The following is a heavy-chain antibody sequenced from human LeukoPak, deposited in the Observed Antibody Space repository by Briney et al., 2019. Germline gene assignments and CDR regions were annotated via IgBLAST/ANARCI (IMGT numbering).Heavy chain of an antibody. CDR1: GFTFSSYA. D-gene: IGHD2-2*01. CDR2: ISYDGSNK. CDR3: ARDRQAYCSSTSCYANQGFWFDP. J-gene: IGHJ5*02. V-gene: IGHV3-30*04. Sequence: GRSLRLSCAASGFTFSSYAMHWVRQAPGKGLEWVAVISYDGSNKYYADSVKGRFTISRDNSKNTLYLQMNSLRAEDTAVYYCARDRQAYCSSTSCYANQGFWFDPWGQGTLVTVSS.